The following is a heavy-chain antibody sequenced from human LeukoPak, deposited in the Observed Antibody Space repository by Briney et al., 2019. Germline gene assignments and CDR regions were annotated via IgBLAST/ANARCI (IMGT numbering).Heavy chain of an antibody. CDR2: LSSSSSSI. J-gene: IGHJ4*02. D-gene: IGHD3-22*01. Sequence: SGGSLRLSCVASGFTFSGYWMSWVRQAPGKGLEWVSYLSSSSSSIYYADSVKGRFTISRDNAKNSLYLQMNSLRAEDTAVYYCARQNGAGYYYYLDSWGQGTLVTVSS. V-gene: IGHV3-48*01. CDR1: GFTFSGYW. CDR3: ARQNGAGYYYYLDS.